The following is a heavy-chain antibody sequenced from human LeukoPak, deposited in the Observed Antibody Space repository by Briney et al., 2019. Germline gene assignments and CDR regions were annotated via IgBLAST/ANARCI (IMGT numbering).Heavy chain of an antibody. CDR1: GYTFTNYY. V-gene: IGHV1-46*01. CDR3: ARGQDYWNPFDY. Sequence: ASVKVSCKASGYTFTNYYIHWVRQAPGQGLEWMGTINPSVDTTTYAQKFQGRLTMTRDTSTSTVHMELSSLRSEDTAVYYCARGQDYWNPFDYWGQGTLVTVSS. CDR2: INPSVDTT. J-gene: IGHJ4*02. D-gene: IGHD1-1*01.